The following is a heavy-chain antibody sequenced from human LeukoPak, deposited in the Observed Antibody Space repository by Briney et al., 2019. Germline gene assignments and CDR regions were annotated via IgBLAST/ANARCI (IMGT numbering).Heavy chain of an antibody. Sequence: GGSLRLSCAASGFTFSSYAMHWVRQAPGKGLEWVAVISYDGSNKYYADSVKGRFTISRDNSKNTLYLQMNSLRAEDTAVYYCARDQGRGIAAAGEHWFDPWGQGTLVTVSS. J-gene: IGHJ5*02. CDR3: ARDQGRGIAAAGEHWFDP. D-gene: IGHD6-13*01. V-gene: IGHV3-30*01. CDR2: ISYDGSNK. CDR1: GFTFSSYA.